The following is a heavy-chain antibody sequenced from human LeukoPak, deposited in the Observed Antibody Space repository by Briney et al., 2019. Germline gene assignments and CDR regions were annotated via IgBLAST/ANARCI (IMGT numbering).Heavy chain of an antibody. CDR1: GDSLSSSGDA. CDR3: ARHGDDFWSGYYALYFDY. D-gene: IGHD3-3*01. J-gene: IGHJ4*02. V-gene: IGHV6-1*01. Sequence: SQTLSLTCVISGDSLSSSGDAWNWIRQSPSGRLEWLGRTYQRSKWSSDYALSARSRITVDPDTSKNQFSLKLSSVTAADTAVYYCARHGDDFWSGYYALYFDYWGQGTLVTVSS. CDR2: TYQRSKWSS.